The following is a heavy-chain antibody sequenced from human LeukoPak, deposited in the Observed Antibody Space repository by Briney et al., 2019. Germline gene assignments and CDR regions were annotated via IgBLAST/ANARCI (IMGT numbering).Heavy chain of an antibody. CDR1: GGTFSSYA. CDR2: IIPRLDIA. CDR3: AREWYNILTGYQGFQLDY. V-gene: IGHV1-69*04. J-gene: IGHJ4*02. Sequence: SVKVSCKASGGTFSSYAISWVRQAPGQGLEWMGRIIPRLDIANSAQSFQGRVTITADKSTSTAYMELSSLRSDDTAVYYCAREWYNILTGYQGFQLDYWGQGSPVTVSS. D-gene: IGHD3-9*01.